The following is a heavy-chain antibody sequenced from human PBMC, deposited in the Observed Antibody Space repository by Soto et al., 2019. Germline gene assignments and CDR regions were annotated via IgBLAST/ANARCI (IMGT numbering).Heavy chain of an antibody. Sequence: GGSLRLSCAASGFTFSSYAMSWVRQAPGKGLEWVSAISGSGGSTYYADSVKGRFTISRDNSKNTLYLQMNSLRAEDTAVYYCAKPRSHQLLLNWFDPWGQGTLVTVSS. CDR3: AKPRSHQLLLNWFDP. CDR1: GFTFSSYA. CDR2: ISGSGGST. V-gene: IGHV3-23*01. J-gene: IGHJ5*02. D-gene: IGHD2-2*01.